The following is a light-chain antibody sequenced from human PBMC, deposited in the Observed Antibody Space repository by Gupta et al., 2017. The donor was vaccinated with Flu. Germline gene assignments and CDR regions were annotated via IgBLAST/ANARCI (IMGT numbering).Light chain of an antibody. CDR1: QSVGRNY. Sequence: EVVLTQSPGTLSLSPGESATLSCRASQSVGRNYLAWYQQKPGRAPRLLIYGASTRATGIPVRFSGSGSGTDFTLTISRMEPEDFAVYYCQQYDGSCTFGPGTQVDIK. V-gene: IGKV3-20*01. J-gene: IGKJ3*01. CDR2: GAS. CDR3: QQYDGSCT.